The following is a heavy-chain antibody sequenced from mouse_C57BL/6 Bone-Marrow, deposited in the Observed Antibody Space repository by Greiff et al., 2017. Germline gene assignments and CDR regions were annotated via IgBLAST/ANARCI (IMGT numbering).Heavy chain of an antibody. Sequence: QVHVKQSGAELVRPGTSVKVSCKASGYAFTNYLIEWVKQRPGQGLEWIGVINPGSGGTNYNEKFKGKATLTADKSSSTAYMQLSSLTSEDSAVYFCARDYGRRRGNAMDYWGQGTSVTVSS. D-gene: IGHD2-1*01. V-gene: IGHV1-54*01. CDR3: ARDYGRRRGNAMDY. J-gene: IGHJ4*01. CDR2: INPGSGGT. CDR1: GYAFTNYL.